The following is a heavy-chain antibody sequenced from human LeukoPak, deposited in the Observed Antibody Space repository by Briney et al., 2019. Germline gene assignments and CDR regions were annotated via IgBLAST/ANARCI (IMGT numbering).Heavy chain of an antibody. V-gene: IGHV3-23*01. CDR1: GFTFTTYA. CDR2: ISRSGGTT. J-gene: IGHJ6*03. Sequence: GGSLRLYCAASGFTFTTYAMTWVRQTPGKGLEWVALISRSGGTTYYADSVKGRFTISRDNSKNTLYLQMSSLRAEDTAEYYCAKRGGTESFYYFYYTDVWGKGTTVTVSS. CDR3: AKRGGTESFYYFYYTDV. D-gene: IGHD2-15*01.